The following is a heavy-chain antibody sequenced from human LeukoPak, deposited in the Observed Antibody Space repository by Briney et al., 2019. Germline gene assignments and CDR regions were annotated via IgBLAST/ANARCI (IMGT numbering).Heavy chain of an antibody. V-gene: IGHV1-18*01. D-gene: IGHD3-10*01. J-gene: IGHJ6*02. Sequence: ASVTVSCKASGYTFTSYGISWVRQAPGQGLEWMGWISAYNGNTNYAQKLQGRVTMTTDTSTSTAYMELRSLRSDDTAVYYCARYYYGSGSPGVDYYYGMDVWGQGTTVTVSS. CDR3: ARYYYGSGSPGVDYYYGMDV. CDR1: GYTFTSYG. CDR2: ISAYNGNT.